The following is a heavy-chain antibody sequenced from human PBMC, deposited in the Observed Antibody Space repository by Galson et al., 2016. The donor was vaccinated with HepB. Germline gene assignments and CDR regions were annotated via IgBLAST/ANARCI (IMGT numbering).Heavy chain of an antibody. CDR2: SYYTGST. D-gene: IGHD6-6*01. CDR1: GASSRISNYY. J-gene: IGHJ6*02. CDR3: ARHGPDGGSSFYFYGLDV. V-gene: IGHV4-39*01. Sequence: SETLSLTCTVSGASSRISNYYWGWIRQPPGKGLEWLGSSYYTGSTYYNPSLMSRLTISVEPSERQFSLRLTSVTAADTAVYFCARHGPDGGSSFYFYGLDVWGPGATVIVSS.